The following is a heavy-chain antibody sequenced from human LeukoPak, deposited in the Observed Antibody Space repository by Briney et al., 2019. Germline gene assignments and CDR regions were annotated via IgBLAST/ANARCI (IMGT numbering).Heavy chain of an antibody. J-gene: IGHJ4*02. CDR2: ITTGGPNT. D-gene: IGHD7-27*01. Sequence: PGGSLRLSCTASGFTCSSYTMSWVRQAPGKGLKWVSTITTGGPNTYYADSVKGRFTVSRDDSKNTLYLQMNSLRAEDTAVYYCAKDGGLWVSAHWGDSWGRGTLVTVSS. CDR3: AKDGGLWVSAHWGDS. CDR1: GFTCSSYT. V-gene: IGHV3-23*01.